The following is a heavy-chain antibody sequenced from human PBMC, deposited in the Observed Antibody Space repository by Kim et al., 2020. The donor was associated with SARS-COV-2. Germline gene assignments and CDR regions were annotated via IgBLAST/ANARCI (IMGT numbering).Heavy chain of an antibody. J-gene: IGHJ6*04. CDR1: GFTFRTCA. D-gene: IGHD3-10*01. CDR3: ARDPRSSLRGVTYSYYGMDV. V-gene: IGHV3-30-3*01. CDR2: ISYDGSNK. Sequence: GGSLRLSCAASGFTFRTCAIHWVRQAPGKGSEWVAVISYDGSNKNYADSVKGRFTISRDNSKNTLYLQMNSLRAEDTALYYCARDPRSSLRGVTYSYYGMDVCGDKTTVTVSS.